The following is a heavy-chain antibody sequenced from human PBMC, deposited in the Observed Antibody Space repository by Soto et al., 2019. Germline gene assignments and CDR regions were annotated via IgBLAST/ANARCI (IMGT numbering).Heavy chain of an antibody. Sequence: EVQLLESGGGLVQPGGSLRLSCAASGFTFSSYAMGWVRQAPGKGLQLISVISSSGGSTYYADSVKGRFTISRDNSKGTLFLDMKSLRAEDSAVYYCARRDNVYIWGSYDYWGQGTLVTVSS. CDR2: ISSSGGST. CDR3: ARRDNVYIWGSYDY. D-gene: IGHD3-16*01. J-gene: IGHJ4*02. V-gene: IGHV3-23*01. CDR1: GFTFSSYA.